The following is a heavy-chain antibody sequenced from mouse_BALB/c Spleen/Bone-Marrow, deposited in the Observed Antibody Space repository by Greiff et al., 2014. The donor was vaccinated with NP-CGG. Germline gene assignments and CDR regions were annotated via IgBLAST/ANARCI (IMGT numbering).Heavy chain of an antibody. V-gene: IGHV14-3*02. D-gene: IGHD3-2*01. Sequence: EVQLQQSGAELVKPGASVKLSCTASGFNIKDTYMHWVKQRPEQGLEWIGRVDPANGNTKYDPKFQGKATITADTSSNTAYLQLSSLTSEDTAVYYCATDSSGYLDYWGQGTTLTVSS. CDR1: GFNIKDTY. CDR2: VDPANGNT. J-gene: IGHJ2*01. CDR3: ATDSSGYLDY.